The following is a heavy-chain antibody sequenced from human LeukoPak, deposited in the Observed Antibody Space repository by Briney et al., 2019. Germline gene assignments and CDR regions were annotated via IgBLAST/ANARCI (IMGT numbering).Heavy chain of an antibody. D-gene: IGHD5-12*01. J-gene: IGHJ3*02. V-gene: IGHV1-69*01. CDR3: ARDYGGYRSDDAFDI. CDR2: IIPIFGTA. Sequence: GASVKVSCKASGGTFSSYAISWVRQAPGQGLEWMGGIIPIFGTANYAQKFQGRVTITADESTSTAYMELSSLRSEDTAVYYCARDYGGYRSDDAFDIWGQGTMVTVSS. CDR1: GGTFSSYA.